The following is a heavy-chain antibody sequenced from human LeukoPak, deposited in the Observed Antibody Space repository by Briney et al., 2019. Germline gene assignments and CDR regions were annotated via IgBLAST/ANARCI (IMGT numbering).Heavy chain of an antibody. CDR2: IYYSGST. Sequence: PSETLSLTCTVSGGSISSYYWSWIRQPPGKGLEWIGYIYYSGSTNYNPSLKSRVTISVDTSKNQFSLKLSSVTAADTAVYYCARVFGYSSGFDYWGQGTLVTVSS. V-gene: IGHV4-59*01. J-gene: IGHJ4*02. CDR3: ARVFGYSSGFDY. CDR1: GGSISSYY. D-gene: IGHD6-19*01.